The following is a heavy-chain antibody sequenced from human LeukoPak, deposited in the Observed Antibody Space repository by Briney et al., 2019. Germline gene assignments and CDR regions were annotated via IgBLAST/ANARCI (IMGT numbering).Heavy chain of an antibody. Sequence: RASVKVSCKASGGTFSSYAISWVRQAPGQGLEWMEGIIPIFGTANYAQKFQGRVTITADESTSTAYMELSSLRSEGTAVYYCARDRRMTTVTIGRRGPYYYYMDVWGKGTTVTISS. CDR1: GGTFSSYA. D-gene: IGHD4-17*01. CDR3: ARDRRMTTVTIGRRGPYYYYMDV. J-gene: IGHJ6*03. V-gene: IGHV1-69*13. CDR2: IIPIFGTA.